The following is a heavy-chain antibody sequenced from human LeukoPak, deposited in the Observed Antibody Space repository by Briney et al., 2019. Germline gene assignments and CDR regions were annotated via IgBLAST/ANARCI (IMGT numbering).Heavy chain of an antibody. CDR3: ARSLPTRYSSGYIDY. Sequence: GGSLRLFCAASGFTFSDYYMSWIRQAPGKGLEWVSCISSSGSTIYYADSVKGRFTISRDNAKNSLYLHMNSLRAEDTAVYYCARSLPTRYSSGYIDYWGQGTLVTVSS. J-gene: IGHJ4*02. CDR2: ISSSGSTI. D-gene: IGHD6-19*01. CDR1: GFTFSDYY. V-gene: IGHV3-11*01.